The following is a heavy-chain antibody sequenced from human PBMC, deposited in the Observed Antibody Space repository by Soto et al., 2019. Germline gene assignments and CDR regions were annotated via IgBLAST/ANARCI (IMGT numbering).Heavy chain of an antibody. D-gene: IGHD3-3*01. J-gene: IGHJ6*02. CDR1: GFTFSSYA. CDR2: ISYDGSNK. Sequence: HPGGSLRLSCAASGFTFSSYAVHWVRQAPGKGLEWVAVISYDGSNKYYADSVKGRFTISRDNSKNALYLQMNSLRAEDTAVYYCARDILEWLPPYYGMDVWGQGTTVTVSS. CDR3: ARDILEWLPPYYGMDV. V-gene: IGHV3-30-3*01.